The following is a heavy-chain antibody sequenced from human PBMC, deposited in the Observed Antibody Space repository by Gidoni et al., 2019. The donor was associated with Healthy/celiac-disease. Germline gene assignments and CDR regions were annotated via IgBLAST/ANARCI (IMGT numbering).Heavy chain of an antibody. CDR2: INHSGST. CDR3: ARLMATPTAPDY. CDR1: GGSFSGYY. J-gene: IGHJ4*02. V-gene: IGHV4-34*01. D-gene: IGHD5-12*01. Sequence: QVQLQKWGAGLLKPSEPLSLPCAVYGGSFSGYYWSWIRQPPGKGLEGIGEINHSGSTNYNPSLTSRVTISVDTSKNQFSLKLSSLTAADTAVYYCARLMATPTAPDYWGQGTLVTVSS.